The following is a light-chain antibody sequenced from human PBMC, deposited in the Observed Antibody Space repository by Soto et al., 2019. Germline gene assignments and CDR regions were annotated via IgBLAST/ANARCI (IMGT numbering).Light chain of an antibody. CDR3: QQLNSYSFT. CDR2: AAS. V-gene: IGKV1-9*01. CDR1: QGISSY. Sequence: IQLTQSPSSLSASVGDRVTITCRASQGISSYLAWYQQKPGKAPKLLIYAASTLQSGVPSRFSGSGSGTDFTLTISSLQPEDCATYYCQQLNSYSFTFGPGTKVDIK. J-gene: IGKJ3*01.